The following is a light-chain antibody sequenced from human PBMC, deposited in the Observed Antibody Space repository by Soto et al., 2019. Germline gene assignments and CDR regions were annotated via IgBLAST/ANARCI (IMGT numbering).Light chain of an antibody. V-gene: IGKV3-20*01. CDR2: AAS. CDR3: QQFGGSSYT. J-gene: IGKJ2*01. CDR1: QSVSSSY. Sequence: EGVLTQSPGTLSLSPGERATLSCRASQSVSSSYLAWYQQKPGQAPRLLIYAASFRATGIPDRFSGSGSGTDFTLTISRREPEDFAVYYCQQFGGSSYTFGQGTKLEIK.